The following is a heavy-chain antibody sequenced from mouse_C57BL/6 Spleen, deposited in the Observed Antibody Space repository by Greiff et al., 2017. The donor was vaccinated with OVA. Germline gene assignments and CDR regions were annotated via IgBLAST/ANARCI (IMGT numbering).Heavy chain of an antibody. J-gene: IGHJ3*01. CDR1: GYTFTSYW. D-gene: IGHD3-2*02. V-gene: IGHV1-61*01. CDR3: ARSDSSGYEAWFAY. CDR2: IYPSDSET. Sequence: QVQLQQPGAELVRPGSSVKLSCKASGYTFTSYWMDWVKQRPGQGLEWIGNIYPSDSETHYNQKFKDTATLTVDKSSSTAYMQLSSLTSEDSAVYYCARSDSSGYEAWFAYWGQGTLVTVSA.